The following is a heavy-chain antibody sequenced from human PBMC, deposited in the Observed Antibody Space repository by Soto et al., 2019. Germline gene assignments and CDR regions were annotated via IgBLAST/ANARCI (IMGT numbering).Heavy chain of an antibody. CDR1: GFSFSRYF. J-gene: IGHJ6*02. D-gene: IGHD6-13*01. CDR2: ISADGTTK. CDR3: AKNVGSSSGYSYYYYGMDV. Sequence: GGSLSLSCAASGFSFSRYFMHWVRQAPGKGVEWVALISADGTTKYYADSVTGRFTISRDNSKNTLYLQMNSLRAEDTAVYYCAKNVGSSSGYSYYYYGMDVSGQGTTVTVSS. V-gene: IGHV3-30-3*02.